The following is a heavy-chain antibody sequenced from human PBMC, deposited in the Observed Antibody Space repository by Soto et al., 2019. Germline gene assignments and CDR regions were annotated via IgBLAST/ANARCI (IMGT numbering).Heavy chain of an antibody. V-gene: IGHV3-23*01. CDR2: ISSGGDGT. CDR3: VIYADCCSYRMVV. CDR1: GLTFNYYA. Sequence: GESLRVSWAASGLTFNYYAMTWVRQAPGKGLEWVAMISSGGDGTYYVDSVKGRFTISRDNSRNTLNLQMNSLRAEDTAVYYCVIYADCCSYRMVVCCPGPRVTVS. D-gene: IGHD3-3*01. J-gene: IGHJ6*02.